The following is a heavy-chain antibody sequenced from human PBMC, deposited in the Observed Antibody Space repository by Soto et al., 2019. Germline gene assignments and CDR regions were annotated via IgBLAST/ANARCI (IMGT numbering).Heavy chain of an antibody. V-gene: IGHV1-8*01. Sequence: QVQLVQSGAEVTKPGASVKVSCKASGYTFANYEINWVRQATGQGLEWMGWMSPNSGDTGFAQKFRGRLTMTGDTPISTDYMELSGLRSDDTAVYYCTGEQGRQSYDTYACDMWGQGTMVTVSS. J-gene: IGHJ3*02. CDR3: TGEQGRQSYDTYACDM. CDR2: MSPNSGDT. D-gene: IGHD5-12*01. CDR1: GYTFANYE.